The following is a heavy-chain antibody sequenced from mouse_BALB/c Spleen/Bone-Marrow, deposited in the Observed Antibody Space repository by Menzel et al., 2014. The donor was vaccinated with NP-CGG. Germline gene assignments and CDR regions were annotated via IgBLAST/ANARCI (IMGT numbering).Heavy chain of an antibody. CDR1: GFTFNTYA. V-gene: IGHV10-1*02. D-gene: IGHD6-1*01. Sequence: EVHLVESGGGLVQPKGSLKLSCAASGFTFNTYAMNWVRQAPGKGLEWVARIRSKSNNYATYYADSVKDRFTISRDDSQSMLYLQMNNLKTEDTAIYYCVTSTYFDVWGAGTTVTVSS. CDR3: VTSTYFDV. J-gene: IGHJ1*01. CDR2: IRSKSNNYAT.